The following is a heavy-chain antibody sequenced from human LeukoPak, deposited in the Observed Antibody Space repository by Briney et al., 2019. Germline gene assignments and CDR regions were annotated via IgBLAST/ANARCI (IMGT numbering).Heavy chain of an antibody. J-gene: IGHJ4*02. Sequence: SETLSLTCTVSGGSISSYYWSWIRQPPGKGLEWIGYIYCSGSTNYNPSLKSRVTISVDTSKNQFSLKLSSVTAADTAVYYCARSNSGYESKLDYWGQGTLVTVSS. V-gene: IGHV4-59*01. CDR1: GGSISSYY. D-gene: IGHD5-12*01. CDR3: ARSNSGYESKLDY. CDR2: IYCSGST.